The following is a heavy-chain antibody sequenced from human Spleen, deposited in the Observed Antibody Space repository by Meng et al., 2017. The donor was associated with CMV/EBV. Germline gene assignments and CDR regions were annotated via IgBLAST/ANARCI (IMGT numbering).Heavy chain of an antibody. V-gene: IGHV3-23*01. CDR1: GFTFSSYA. D-gene: IGHD2-8*01. CDR2: ISGSGGST. J-gene: IGHJ6*02. Sequence: GESLKISCAASGFTFSSYAMSWVRQAPGKGLEWVSAISGSGGSTYYADSVKGRFTISRDNSKNTLYLQMNSLRAEDTAVYYCARSPLGYCTNGVCYPYYYGMDVWGQGTTVTVSS. CDR3: ARSPLGYCTNGVCYPYYYGMDV.